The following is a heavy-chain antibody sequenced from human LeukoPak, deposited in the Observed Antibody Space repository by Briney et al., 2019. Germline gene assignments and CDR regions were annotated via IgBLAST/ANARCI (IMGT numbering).Heavy chain of an antibody. Sequence: SETLSLTCTVSGGSISSYYWSWIRQPPGKGLEWIGYIYYSGSTNYNPSLKSRVTISVDTSKNQFSLKVSSVTAADTAVYYRAREGPGGFDPWGQGTLVTVSS. CDR2: IYYSGST. D-gene: IGHD3-10*01. CDR1: GGSISSYY. V-gene: IGHV4-59*01. J-gene: IGHJ5*02. CDR3: AREGPGGFDP.